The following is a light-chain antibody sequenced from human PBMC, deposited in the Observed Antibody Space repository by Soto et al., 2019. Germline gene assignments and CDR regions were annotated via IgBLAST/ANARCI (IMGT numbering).Light chain of an antibody. CDR1: QSVSSSY. J-gene: IGKJ1*01. V-gene: IGKV3-20*01. CDR2: GAS. Sequence: EILLTQSPGTLSLSPGESAALSCRASQSVSSSYLAWYQQKPGQAPRLLIYGASSRATGIPDRFSGSGSGTDFTLTISRLEPEDFAVYYCQQYGSSPTFGQGTKVDI. CDR3: QQYGSSPT.